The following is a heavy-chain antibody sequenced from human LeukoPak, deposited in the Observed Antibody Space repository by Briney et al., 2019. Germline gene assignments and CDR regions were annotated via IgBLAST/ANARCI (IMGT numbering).Heavy chain of an antibody. CDR2: INPNSGGT. D-gene: IGHD2-2*01. Sequence: ASVKVSCKASGDTFTGYYMHWVRQAPGQGLEWMGWINPNSGGTNYAQKFEGRVTMTRDTSISTAYMELSRLRSDDTAVYYCARDRYRAVVPAAISTFDYWGQGTLVTVSS. CDR1: GDTFTGYY. CDR3: ARDRYRAVVPAAISTFDY. V-gene: IGHV1-2*02. J-gene: IGHJ4*02.